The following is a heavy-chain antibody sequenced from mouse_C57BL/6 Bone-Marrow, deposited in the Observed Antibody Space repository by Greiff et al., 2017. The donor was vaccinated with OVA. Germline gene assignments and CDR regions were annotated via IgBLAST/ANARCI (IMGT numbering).Heavy chain of an antibody. V-gene: IGHV1-81*01. CDR2: IYPRSGNT. Sequence: VQLQESGAELARPGASVKLSCKASGYTFTSYGISWVKQRTGQGLEWIGEIYPRSGNTYYNEKFKGKATLTADKSSSTAYMELRSLTSEDSAVYFCARGYGSSYKWYFDVWGTGTTVTVSS. CDR1: GYTFTSYG. CDR3: ARGYGSSYKWYFDV. J-gene: IGHJ1*03. D-gene: IGHD1-1*01.